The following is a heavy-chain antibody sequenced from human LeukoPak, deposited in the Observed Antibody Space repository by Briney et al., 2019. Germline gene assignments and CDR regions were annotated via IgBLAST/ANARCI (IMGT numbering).Heavy chain of an antibody. J-gene: IGHJ3*02. CDR2: ISYDGSNK. Sequence: GGSLRLSCAASGFTFSIYGMHWVRQAPGKGLEWVAVISYDGSNKYYADSVKGRFTISRDNSKNTLYLQMNSLRAEDTAVYYCAKDLGNFVVVPAATFDIWGQGTMVTVSS. CDR3: AKDLGNFVVVPAATFDI. V-gene: IGHV3-30*18. CDR1: GFTFSIYG. D-gene: IGHD2-2*01.